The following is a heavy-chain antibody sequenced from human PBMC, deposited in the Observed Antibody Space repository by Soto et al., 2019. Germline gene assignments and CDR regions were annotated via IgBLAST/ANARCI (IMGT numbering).Heavy chain of an antibody. J-gene: IGHJ6*02. D-gene: IGHD4-4*01. CDR2: IYQSGST. CDR1: GCSIISGGYS. Sequence: PXETPSLPCAVCGCSIISGGYSWSWIRQPPGKGLEWIGYIYQSGSTYYNPSLKSRVTISVDRSRNQFSLKLSSVTAADTAVYFCATQSYSNSGAYYYYAMDVWGQGTTVTVSS. V-gene: IGHV4-30-2*01. CDR3: ATQSYSNSGAYYYYAMDV.